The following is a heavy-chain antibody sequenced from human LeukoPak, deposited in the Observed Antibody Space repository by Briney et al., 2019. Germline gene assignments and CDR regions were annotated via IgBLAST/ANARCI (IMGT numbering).Heavy chain of an antibody. J-gene: IGHJ4*02. CDR3: AKDPCSGGSCYGSYDY. D-gene: IGHD2-15*01. Sequence: GGSLRLSCAASGFTFSSSAMSWVRQVPGKGLEWVAAISGSGGHIDSADSLKGRFTISRDNSKNTLYLQMNSLRAEDTAIYYCAKDPCSGGSCYGSYDYWGQGTLVTVSS. CDR2: ISGSGGHI. CDR1: GFTFSSSA. V-gene: IGHV3-23*01.